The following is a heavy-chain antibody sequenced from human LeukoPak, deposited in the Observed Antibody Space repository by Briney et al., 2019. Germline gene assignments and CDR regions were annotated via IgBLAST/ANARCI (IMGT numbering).Heavy chain of an antibody. J-gene: IGHJ5*02. CDR1: GFTFSSYA. CDR3: ARGLGYCSSTSCQNWFDP. CDR2: ISYDGSNK. Sequence: PGRSLRLSCAASGFTFSSYAMHWVRQAPGKGLEWVAVISYDGSNKYYADSVKGRFTISRDNAKNSMYLQMNSLRAEDTAVYYCARGLGYCSSTSCQNWFDPWGQGTLVTVSS. V-gene: IGHV3-30-3*01. D-gene: IGHD2-2*01.